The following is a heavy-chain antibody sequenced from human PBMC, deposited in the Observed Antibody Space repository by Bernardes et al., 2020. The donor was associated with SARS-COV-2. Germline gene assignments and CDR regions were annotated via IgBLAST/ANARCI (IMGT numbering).Heavy chain of an antibody. Sequence: VSMKVSCKASGYTFTHYYIHWVRQAPGQGFEWMGWINPSSGVTNYAQKFQGGVTMTRDTSISTAYMELSSLRADDTAVFYCARGPISSIDYWGQGSLVTVSS. CDR3: ARGPISSIDY. CDR2: INPSSGVT. CDR1: GYTFTHYY. V-gene: IGHV1-2*02. D-gene: IGHD3-10*01. J-gene: IGHJ4*02.